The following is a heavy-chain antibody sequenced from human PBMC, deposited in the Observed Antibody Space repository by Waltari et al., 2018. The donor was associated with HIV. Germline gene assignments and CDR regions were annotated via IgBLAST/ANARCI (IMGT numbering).Heavy chain of an antibody. Sequence: QVHLVESGGGVVQPGRSLRLSCAASGFTFSTYVMHWVRQAPGKWLEWVADISYDGSDKYHADSVKGRFTISRDNSRNTLYLQMNSLRTEDTAVYFCAREFYYDSTGYNSGFDYWGQGTLVTVSS. CDR2: ISYDGSDK. CDR3: AREFYYDSTGYNSGFDY. D-gene: IGHD3-22*01. V-gene: IGHV3-30*01. J-gene: IGHJ4*02. CDR1: GFTFSTYV.